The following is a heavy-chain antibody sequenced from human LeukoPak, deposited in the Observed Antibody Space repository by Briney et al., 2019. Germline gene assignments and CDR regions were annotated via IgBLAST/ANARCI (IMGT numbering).Heavy chain of an antibody. CDR2: ISGSGGST. Sequence: GGSLRLSCAASGFTFTTYAMSWVRQAPGKGLEWVSGISGSGGSTYYADSVKGRFTVSRDYSKNTLYLQMNSLRAEDTAVYYCAKDAGVDIVVAPAHGMDVWGQGTTVTVSS. V-gene: IGHV3-23*01. CDR3: AKDAGVDIVVAPAHGMDV. D-gene: IGHD2-2*01. CDR1: GFTFTTYA. J-gene: IGHJ6*02.